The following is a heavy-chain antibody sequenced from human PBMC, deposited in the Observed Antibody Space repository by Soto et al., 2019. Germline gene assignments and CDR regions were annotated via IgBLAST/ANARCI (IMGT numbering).Heavy chain of an antibody. CDR1: GGSFSGYY. J-gene: IGHJ6*03. Sequence: QVQLQQWGAGLLKPSETLSLTCAVYGGSFSGYYWSWIRQPPGKGLEWIGEINHSGSTNYNPSLKTRVIISVDTSKNQFSLKPSSVTAADTAVYYCAGVGSGYPYSYYYMDVWGKGTTVTVSS. CDR2: INHSGST. D-gene: IGHD3-3*01. V-gene: IGHV4-34*01. CDR3: AGVGSGYPYSYYYMDV.